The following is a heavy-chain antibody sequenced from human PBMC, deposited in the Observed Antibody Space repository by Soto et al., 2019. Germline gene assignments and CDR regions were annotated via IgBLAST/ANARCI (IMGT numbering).Heavy chain of an antibody. V-gene: IGHV3-7*01. J-gene: IGHJ4*02. Sequence: GSLGLSWAASGFSFSTSWMYWVRQTPGKGLELVANINQDGSEKNYVDSVKGRFTISRDNAKNSLFLQMSSLTAEDSGLYYCTRYLDFWGQGTLVTVSS. CDR1: GFSFSTSW. CDR2: INQDGSEK. CDR3: TRYLDF.